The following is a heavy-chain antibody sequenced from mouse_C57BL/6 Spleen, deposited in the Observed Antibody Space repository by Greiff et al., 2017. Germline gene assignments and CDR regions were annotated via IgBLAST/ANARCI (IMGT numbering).Heavy chain of an antibody. Sequence: VQLQQSGAELAKPGASVKLSCKASGYTFPSYWMHWVKQRPGQGLEWIGYINPSSGYTKYNQKFKDKATLTADKSSSTAYMQLSSLTYEDSAVYYCARSEGTTVVYFDVWGTGTTVTVSS. CDR3: ARSEGTTVVYFDV. D-gene: IGHD1-1*01. CDR2: INPSSGYT. V-gene: IGHV1-7*01. J-gene: IGHJ1*03. CDR1: GYTFPSYW.